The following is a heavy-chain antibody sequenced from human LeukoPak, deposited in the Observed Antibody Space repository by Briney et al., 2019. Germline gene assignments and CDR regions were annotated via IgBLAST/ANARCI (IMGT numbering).Heavy chain of an antibody. CDR2: IYYSGST. Sequence: PSETLSPTCTVSGGSISSSSYYWGWIRQPPGKGLEWIGSIYYSGSTYYNPSLKSRVTISVDTSKNQFSLKLSSVTAADTAVYYCARHHSSGWYIYYYFDYWGQGTLVTVSS. J-gene: IGHJ4*02. V-gene: IGHV4-39*01. CDR1: GGSISSSSYY. D-gene: IGHD6-19*01. CDR3: ARHHSSGWYIYYYFDY.